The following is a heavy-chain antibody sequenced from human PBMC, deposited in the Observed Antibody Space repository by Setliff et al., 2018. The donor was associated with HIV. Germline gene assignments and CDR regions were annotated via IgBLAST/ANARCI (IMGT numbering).Heavy chain of an antibody. J-gene: IGHJ4*02. CDR1: GGSFSGYY. Sequence: SETLSLTCAVYGGSFSGYYWSWIRQPPGKGLEWSGEINHSGSTNYNPSLKSRVTISVDTSKKQFSLKLSSVTAADTAVYCCARRPYYFDYWGQGTLVTVSS. V-gene: IGHV4-34*01. CDR3: ARRPYYFDY. CDR2: INHSGST.